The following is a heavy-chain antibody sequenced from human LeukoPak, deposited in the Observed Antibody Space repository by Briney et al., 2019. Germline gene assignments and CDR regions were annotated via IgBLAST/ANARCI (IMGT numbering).Heavy chain of an antibody. D-gene: IGHD6-13*01. CDR3: ARFMGIAADY. V-gene: IGHV4-59*08. J-gene: IGHJ4*02. CDR2: IYYSGST. Sequence: SETLSLTCTVSGGSISSYYWSWIRQPPGKGLEWIGYIYYSGSTNYSPSLKSRVTISVDTSKNQFSLKLSSVTAADTAVYYCARFMGIAADYWGQGTLVTVSS. CDR1: GGSISSYY.